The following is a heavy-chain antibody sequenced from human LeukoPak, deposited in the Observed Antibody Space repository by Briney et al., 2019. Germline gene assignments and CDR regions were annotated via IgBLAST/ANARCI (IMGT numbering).Heavy chain of an antibody. CDR3: ALYSSTWY. CDR2: INPTGGST. CDR1: GYTFTAYY. Sequence: ASVKVSCKASGYTFTAYYIHWVRQAPGQGLEWMGIINPTGGSTTYAQKFQGRVTMTRDTSTSTVFMEVNSLRSEDTAVYYCALYSSTWYWGQGTLVTVSS. V-gene: IGHV1-46*01. J-gene: IGHJ4*02. D-gene: IGHD6-13*01.